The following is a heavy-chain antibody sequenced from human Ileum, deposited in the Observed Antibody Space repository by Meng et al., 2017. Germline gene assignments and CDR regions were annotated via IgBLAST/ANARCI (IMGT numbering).Heavy chain of an antibody. D-gene: IGHD6-6*01. Sequence: LQKWGAGRLQPSSTPTLPGAANGGTISGENGSRLRKRPGKGMGWIRKISPNGSTHNNPALTSRLTISVDTSNNQFSLKLNSVTAADTAVYYCARGGGAARLGTWGQGALVTVSS. J-gene: IGHJ4*02. CDR2: ISPNGST. V-gene: IGHV4-34*02. CDR3: ARGGGAARLGT. CDR1: GGTISGEN.